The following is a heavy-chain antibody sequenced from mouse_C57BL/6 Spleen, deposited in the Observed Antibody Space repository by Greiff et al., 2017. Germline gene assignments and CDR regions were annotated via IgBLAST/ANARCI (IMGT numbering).Heavy chain of an antibody. V-gene: IGHV14-4*01. J-gene: IGHJ3*01. CDR2: IDPENCDT. CDR3: TTAIYYGLAWFAY. Sequence: VQLQQSGAELVRPGASVKLSCTASGFNIKDDYMHWVKQRPEQGLEWIGWIDPENCDTEYASKFQGKATITADTSSNTAYLQLSSLTSEDTAVYYCTTAIYYGLAWFAYWGQGTLVTVSA. D-gene: IGHD2-1*01. CDR1: GFNIKDDY.